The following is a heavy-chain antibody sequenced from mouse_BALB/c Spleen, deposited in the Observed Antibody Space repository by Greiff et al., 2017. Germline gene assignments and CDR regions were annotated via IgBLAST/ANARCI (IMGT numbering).Heavy chain of an antibody. D-gene: IGHD1-1*01. CDR3: TRSGSSLFAY. J-gene: IGHJ3*01. CDR2: INPSNGGT. V-gene: IGHV1S81*02. Sequence: QVQLQQSGAELVKPGASVKLSCKASGYTFTSYYMYWVKQRPGQGLEWIGEINPSNGGTNFNEKFKSKATLTVDKSSSTAYMQLSSLTSEDSAVYYCTRSGSSLFAYWGQGTLVTVSA. CDR1: GYTFTSYY.